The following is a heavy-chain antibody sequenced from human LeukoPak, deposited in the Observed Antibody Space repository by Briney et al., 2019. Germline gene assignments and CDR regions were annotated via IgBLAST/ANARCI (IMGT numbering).Heavy chain of an antibody. CDR1: GGSFEHYF. D-gene: IGHD5-18*01. CDR3: ASHRRSHGAEY. J-gene: IGHJ4*02. CDR2: VYYTGST. V-gene: IGHV4-59*01. Sequence: SETLSLTCTVSGGSFEHYFWSWIRQPPGKGLEFIGYVYYTGSTDYSPSLKSRLTISADTSKNQFSLKLRSVTAADTAAYYCASHRRSHGAEYWGQGTLVTVSS.